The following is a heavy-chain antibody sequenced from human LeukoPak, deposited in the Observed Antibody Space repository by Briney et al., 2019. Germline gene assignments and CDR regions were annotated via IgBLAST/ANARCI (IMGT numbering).Heavy chain of an antibody. CDR3: AKDLSIAAAGDY. CDR2: ISYDGSNK. V-gene: IGHV3-30*18. CDR1: GFTFSSYG. Sequence: PGRSLRLSCAASGFTFSSYGMHWVRQAPGKGLEWVAVISYDGSNKYYADSVKGRFTISRDNSKNTLYLQMNSLRAEDTAVYYCAKDLSIAAAGDYWGQGTLVNVSS. D-gene: IGHD6-13*01. J-gene: IGHJ4*02.